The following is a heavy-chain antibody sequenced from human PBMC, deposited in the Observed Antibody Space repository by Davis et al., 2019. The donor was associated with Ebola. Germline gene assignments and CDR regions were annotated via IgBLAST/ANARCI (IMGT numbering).Heavy chain of an antibody. J-gene: IGHJ4*02. CDR3: AKDQDRGYLGLSDY. CDR2: VSGSGGST. Sequence: GESLKISCAASGFTFRNYAMSWVRQAPGKGLEWISGVSGSGGSTYYADSVKGRFTTSRDNSKNTLYLQMNSLRVEDAAVYYCAKDQDRGYLGLSDYWGQGTLVTVSS. D-gene: IGHD5-12*01. V-gene: IGHV3-23*01. CDR1: GFTFRNYA.